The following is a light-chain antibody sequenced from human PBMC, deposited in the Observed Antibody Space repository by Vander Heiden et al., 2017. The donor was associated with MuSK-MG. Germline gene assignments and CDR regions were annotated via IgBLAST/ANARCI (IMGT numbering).Light chain of an antibody. CDR2: AAS. CDR3: QQLNSYPIT. Sequence: IQLTQSPSSLSASVGDRVTITCRASQGISSYLAWYQQKPGKAPKLLIYAASTLQSGVPSRFSGSGYGTDFTLTISSLQPEDFATYYCQQLNSYPITFGPGTRLEIK. V-gene: IGKV1-9*01. CDR1: QGISSY. J-gene: IGKJ5*01.